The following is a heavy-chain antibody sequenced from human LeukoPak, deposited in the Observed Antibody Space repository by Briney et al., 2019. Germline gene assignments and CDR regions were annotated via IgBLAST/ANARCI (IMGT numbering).Heavy chain of an antibody. J-gene: IGHJ6*03. CDR1: GGSFSGYY. D-gene: IGHD3-10*01. CDR3: ARTKYGSGSYPGAKYYYYMDV. V-gene: IGHV4-34*01. Sequence: SETLSLTCAAYGGSFSGYYWSWIRQPPGKGLEWIGEVSHSGSTNYNPSLKSRVTISVDTSKNQFSLKLTSVTAADTAVYYCARTKYGSGSYPGAKYYYYMDVWGKGTTVTISS. CDR2: VSHSGST.